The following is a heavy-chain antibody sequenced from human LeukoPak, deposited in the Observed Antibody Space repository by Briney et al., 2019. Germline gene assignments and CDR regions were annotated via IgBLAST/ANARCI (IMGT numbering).Heavy chain of an antibody. V-gene: IGHV3-30-3*01. D-gene: IGHD2-2*01. J-gene: IGHJ4*02. CDR3: ARVGGSYCSSTSCHFDY. CDR2: ISYDGSNK. CDR1: GFTFSSYA. Sequence: PGRSLRLSCAASGFTFSSYAMHWVRQAPGKGLEWVAVISYDGSNKYYADSVKGRFTISRDNSKNTLYLQMNSLRAEDTAVYYCARVGGSYCSSTSCHFDYWGQGTLATVSS.